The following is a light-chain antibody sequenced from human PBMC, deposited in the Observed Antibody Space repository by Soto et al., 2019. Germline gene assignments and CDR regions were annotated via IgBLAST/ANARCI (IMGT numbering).Light chain of an antibody. V-gene: IGLV2-8*01. CDR2: EVS. J-gene: IGLJ2*01. CDR3: SSYAGSNKPRV. Sequence: QSALTQPPSASGSPGQSVTISCTGTSSDVGGYNYVSWYQQHPGKAPKLMIYEVSKRPSGVPDRLSGSKSGNTASLTVSGLQAEEEADYYCSSYAGSNKPRVFGGGTKLTVL. CDR1: SSDVGGYNY.